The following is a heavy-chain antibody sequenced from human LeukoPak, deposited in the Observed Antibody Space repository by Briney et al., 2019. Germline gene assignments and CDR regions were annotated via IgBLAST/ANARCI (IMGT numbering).Heavy chain of an antibody. Sequence: GGSLRLSCAASGFTFSDYYMSWIRQAPGKGLEWVSYISGSGSNTKYADSVKGRFTVSRDNAKNSLFLLMNSLRDEDTAVYYCVRDEYGDYWGQGTLVTVSS. D-gene: IGHD4/OR15-4a*01. CDR1: GFTFSDYY. V-gene: IGHV3-11*04. J-gene: IGHJ4*02. CDR3: VRDEYGDY. CDR2: ISGSGSNT.